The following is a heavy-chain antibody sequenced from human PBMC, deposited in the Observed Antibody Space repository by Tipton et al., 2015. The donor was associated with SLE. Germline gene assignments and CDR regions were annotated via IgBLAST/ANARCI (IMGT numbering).Heavy chain of an antibody. CDR2: INHSGST. CDR3: AGIAVAGKGY. Sequence: TLSLTCAVHGGSFSGYYWSWIRQPPGKGLEWIGEINHSGSTNYNPSLKSRVTISVDTSKNQFSLKLSSVTAADTAVYYCAGIAVAGKGYWGQGTLVTVSS. J-gene: IGHJ4*02. V-gene: IGHV4-34*01. D-gene: IGHD6-19*01. CDR1: GGSFSGYY.